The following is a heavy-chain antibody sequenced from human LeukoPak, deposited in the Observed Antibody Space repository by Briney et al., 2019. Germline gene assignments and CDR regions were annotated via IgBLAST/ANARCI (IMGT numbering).Heavy chain of an antibody. D-gene: IGHD2-2*01. V-gene: IGHV4-59*12. CDR2: IYYSGST. CDR3: ARAIECSSTSCYADY. Sequence: PSETLSLTCTVSGGSISSYYWSWIRQPPGKGLEWIGYIYYSGSTNYNPSLKSRVTISVDTSKNQFSLKLSSVTAADTAVYYCARAIECSSTSCYADYWGQGTLVTVSS. J-gene: IGHJ4*02. CDR1: GGSISSYY.